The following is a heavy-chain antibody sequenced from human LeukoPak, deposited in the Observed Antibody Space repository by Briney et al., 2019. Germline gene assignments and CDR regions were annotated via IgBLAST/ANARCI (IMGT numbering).Heavy chain of an antibody. J-gene: IGHJ2*01. CDR1: GGSISSYY. CDR3: ARDSRPAHYYDSSGQDWYFDL. V-gene: IGHV4-59*01. CDR2: IYYSGTT. D-gene: IGHD3-22*01. Sequence: SETLSLTCTVSGGSISSYYWSRIRQPPGKGLEWIGYIYYSGTTNYNPSLKSRVTISVVTSKNQFSLKLSSVTAADTAVYYCARDSRPAHYYDSSGQDWYFDLWGRGTLVTVSS.